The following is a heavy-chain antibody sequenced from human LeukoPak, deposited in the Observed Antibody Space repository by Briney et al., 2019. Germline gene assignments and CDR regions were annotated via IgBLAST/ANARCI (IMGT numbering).Heavy chain of an antibody. D-gene: IGHD6-6*01. CDR3: ARLTRLSTSPDRYYLDY. J-gene: IGHJ4*02. CDR2: IYTSGGT. Sequence: PSETLSLTCTVSGDSISSYYWSWIRQPPGKGLEWIGYIYTSGGTNYIPSLKGRVTISIDTSKNQFSLKLSSVTTADSAVYYCARLTRLSTSPDRYYLDYWGQGTLVTVSS. CDR1: GDSISSYY. V-gene: IGHV4-4*09.